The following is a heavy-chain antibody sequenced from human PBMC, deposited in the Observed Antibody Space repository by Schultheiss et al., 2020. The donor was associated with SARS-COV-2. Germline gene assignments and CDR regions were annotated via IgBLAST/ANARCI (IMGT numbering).Heavy chain of an antibody. J-gene: IGHJ4*02. CDR1: GGSFSGYY. CDR3: ARGDTAMDLYYFDY. CDR2: INHSGST. V-gene: IGHV4-34*01. Sequence: SETLSLTCAVYGGSFSGYYWSWIRQPPGKGLEWIGEINHSGSTNYNPSLKSRVTISVDTSKNQFSLKLSSVTAADTAVYYCARGDTAMDLYYFDYWGQGTLVTVSS. D-gene: IGHD5-18*01.